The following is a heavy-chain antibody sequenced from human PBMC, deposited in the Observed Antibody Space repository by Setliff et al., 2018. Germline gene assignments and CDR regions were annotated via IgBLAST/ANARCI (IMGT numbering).Heavy chain of an antibody. CDR3: ARDVFPYHYEGAFDI. D-gene: IGHD3-22*01. J-gene: IGHJ3*02. CDR2: INPSSGRT. V-gene: IGHV1-46*01. CDR1: GYTFTSHY. Sequence: ASVKLSCKASGYTFTSHYMHWVRQAPGLGLEWMGTINPSSGRTSYAQKFQGRVTMTRDTSTSTVYMDMSSLRSEDTAVYYCARDVFPYHYEGAFDIWGQGTMVT.